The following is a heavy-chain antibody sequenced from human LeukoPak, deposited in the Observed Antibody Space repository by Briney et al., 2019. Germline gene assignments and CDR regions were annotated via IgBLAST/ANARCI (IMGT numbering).Heavy chain of an antibody. D-gene: IGHD3-22*01. CDR1: GYTFTSYG. J-gene: IGHJ4*02. CDR2: ISAYNGNT. Sequence: VASVKVSCKASGYTFTSYGISWVRQAPGQGLEWMGWISAYNGNTNYAQKLQGRVTMTTDTSTSTAYMELRSLRSDDTAVYYCARESNPYDSSGYYSPTFDYWGQGTLVTVSS. CDR3: ARESNPYDSSGYYSPTFDY. V-gene: IGHV1-18*01.